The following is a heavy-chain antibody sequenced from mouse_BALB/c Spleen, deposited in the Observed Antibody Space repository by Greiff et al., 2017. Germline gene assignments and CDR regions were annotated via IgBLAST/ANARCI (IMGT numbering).Heavy chain of an antibody. Sequence: QVQLKQPGAELVKPGASVKLSCKASGYTFTSYWMHWVKQRPGQGLEWIGEINPSNGRTNYNEKFKSKATLTVDKSSSTAYMQLSSLTSEDSAVYYCARGGRSHYYAMDYWGQGTSVTVSS. CDR1: GYTFTSYW. V-gene: IGHV1S81*02. CDR3: ARGGRSHYYAMDY. CDR2: INPSNGRT. D-gene: IGHD6-2*01. J-gene: IGHJ4*01.